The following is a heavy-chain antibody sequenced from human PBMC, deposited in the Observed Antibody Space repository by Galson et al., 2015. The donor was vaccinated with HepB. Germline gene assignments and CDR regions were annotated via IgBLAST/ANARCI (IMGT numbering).Heavy chain of an antibody. J-gene: IGHJ4*02. CDR2: IHHSGNT. V-gene: IGHV4-4*02. D-gene: IGHD3-22*01. Sequence: EIHHSGNTNYNPSLKSRVTISLDNSKNQFSLKLSSVTAEDTAVYYCAREGLHYYDSSDSYFDYWGQGTLVTVSS. CDR3: AREGLHYYDSSDSYFDY.